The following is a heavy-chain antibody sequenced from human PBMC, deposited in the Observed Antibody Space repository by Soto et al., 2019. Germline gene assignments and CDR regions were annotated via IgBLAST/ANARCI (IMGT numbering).Heavy chain of an antibody. CDR1: GYTFTSYD. J-gene: IGHJ4*02. Sequence: QVQLVQSGAEVKKPGASVKVSCKASGYTFTSYDINWVRQATGQGLEWMGWMNPNSSNTGYAQKFQGGDTMTRNTCISTAYMELSSLRSGGAAVYYCVCGWYLPPQLDYWGQGTLVTVSS. D-gene: IGHD6-19*01. CDR3: VCGWYLPPQLDY. V-gene: IGHV1-8*01. CDR2: MNPNSSNT.